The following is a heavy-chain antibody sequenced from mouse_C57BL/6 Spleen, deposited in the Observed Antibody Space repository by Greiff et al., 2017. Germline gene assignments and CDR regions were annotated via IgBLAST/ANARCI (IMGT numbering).Heavy chain of an antibody. CDR3: ASPDGYYPFAY. CDR1: GYTFTDYN. Sequence: DVQLQESGPELVKPGASVKIPCKASGYTFTDYNMDWVKQSHGKSLEWIGDINPNNGGTIYNQKFKGKATLTVDKSSSTAYMELRSLTSEDTAVYYCASPDGYYPFAYWGQGTLVTVSA. CDR2: INPNNGGT. D-gene: IGHD2-3*01. J-gene: IGHJ3*01. V-gene: IGHV1-18*01.